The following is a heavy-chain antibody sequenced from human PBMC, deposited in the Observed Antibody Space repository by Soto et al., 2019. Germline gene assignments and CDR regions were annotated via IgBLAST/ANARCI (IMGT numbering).Heavy chain of an antibody. CDR2: ISSSSSYI. CDR3: ARSPYYYGSGSMN. V-gene: IGHV3-21*01. D-gene: IGHD3-10*01. CDR1: GFTFSSYS. J-gene: IGHJ4*02. Sequence: EVQLVESGGGLVKPGGSLRLSCAASGFTFSSYSINWVRQAPGKGLEWVSSISSSSSYIYYADSVKGRFTISRDNAKNSLYLQMNSLRAEDTAVYYCARSPYYYGSGSMNWGQGTLVTVSS.